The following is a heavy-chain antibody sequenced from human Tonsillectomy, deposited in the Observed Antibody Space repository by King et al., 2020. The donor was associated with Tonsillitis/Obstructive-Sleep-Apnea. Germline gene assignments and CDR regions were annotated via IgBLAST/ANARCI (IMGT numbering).Heavy chain of an antibody. CDR2: IKQDGSEK. CDR3: ARGSSGWHHFDY. D-gene: IGHD6-19*01. V-gene: IGHV3-7*03. CDR1: GFTFSSYW. J-gene: IGHJ4*02. Sequence: VQLVESGGGLVQPGGSLRLSCAVSGFTFSSYWMSWVRQAPGKGLEWVANIKQDGSEKYYVDSVKGRFTISRDNAKNTLYLQINSLRAEDTAVYYWARGSSGWHHFDYWGQGTLVTVS.